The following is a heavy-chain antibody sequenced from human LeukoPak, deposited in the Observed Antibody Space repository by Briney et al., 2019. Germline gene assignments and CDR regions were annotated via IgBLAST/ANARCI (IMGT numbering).Heavy chain of an antibody. J-gene: IGHJ4*02. D-gene: IGHD3-22*01. CDR2: ISAYNGNT. CDR1: GYTFTSYG. Sequence: GASVEVSCKASGYTFTSYGISWVRQAPGQGLEWMGWISAYNGNTNYAQKLQGRVTMTTDTSTSTAYMELRSLRSDDTAVYYCAGDHPGHYDSSGYYVHWGQGTLSPSPQ. CDR3: AGDHPGHYDSSGYYVH. V-gene: IGHV1-18*01.